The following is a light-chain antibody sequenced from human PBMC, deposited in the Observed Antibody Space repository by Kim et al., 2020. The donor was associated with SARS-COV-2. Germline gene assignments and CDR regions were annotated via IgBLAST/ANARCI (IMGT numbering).Light chain of an antibody. CDR3: AAWDDNLSDVV. J-gene: IGLJ2*01. Sequence: QSVLTQPPSASGTPGQRVTMSCSGSSANIGNNYVYWYQQVPGTAPKLLISRSNQRPSGVPDRFSGSKSGTSASLAISGLRSEDEAEYFCAAWDDNLSDVVFGGGTQLTVL. CDR1: SANIGNNY. CDR2: RSN. V-gene: IGLV1-47*01.